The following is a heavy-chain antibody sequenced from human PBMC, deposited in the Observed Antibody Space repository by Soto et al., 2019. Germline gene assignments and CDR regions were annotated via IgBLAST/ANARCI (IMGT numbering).Heavy chain of an antibody. CDR1: GYTFTSYD. D-gene: IGHD3-9*01. CDR3: AIANTDHNRYTWQPPFHYYYYYGMDV. Sequence: QVQLVQSGAEVKKPGASVKVSCKASGYTFTSYDINWVRQATGQGLEWMGGMNPNSGNTGYAQKCQGRVTMTRNTSISTAYMELSSLRSEDTAVYYCAIANTDHNRYTWQPPFHYYYYYGMDVWGQGTTVTVSS. CDR2: MNPNSGNT. J-gene: IGHJ6*02. V-gene: IGHV1-8*01.